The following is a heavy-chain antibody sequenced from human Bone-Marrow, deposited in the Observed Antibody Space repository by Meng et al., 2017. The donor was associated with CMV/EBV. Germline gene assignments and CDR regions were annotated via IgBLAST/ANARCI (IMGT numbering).Heavy chain of an antibody. V-gene: IGHV3-21*01. CDR3: ARLGQSVAGTYYFDY. Sequence: SCAASGFTFSSYSMNWVRQAPGKGLEWVSSISSSSSYIYYADSVKGRFTISRDNAKNSLYLQMNSLRAEDTAVYYCARLGQSVAGTYYFDYWGQGTLVTVSS. J-gene: IGHJ4*02. D-gene: IGHD3-16*01. CDR1: GFTFSSYS. CDR2: ISSSSSYI.